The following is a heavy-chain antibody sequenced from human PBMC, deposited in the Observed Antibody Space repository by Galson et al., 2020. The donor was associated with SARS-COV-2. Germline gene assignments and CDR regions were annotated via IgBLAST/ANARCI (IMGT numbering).Heavy chain of an antibody. CDR3: ARVVGGPAIGEDAFAV. Sequence: NYAMSWFRQTPGKGLEWVSSISGSGGTTYYADSVKGRFAISRDNSKNTLFLQMNSLRAEDTAVYYCARVVGGPAIGEDAFAVWGQGTMVTVS. V-gene: IGHV3-23*01. J-gene: IGHJ3*01. CDR2: ISGSGGTT. CDR1: NYA. D-gene: IGHD2-15*01.